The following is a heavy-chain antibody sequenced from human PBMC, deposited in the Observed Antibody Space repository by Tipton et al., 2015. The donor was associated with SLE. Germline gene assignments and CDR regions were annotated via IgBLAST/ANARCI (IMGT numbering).Heavy chain of an antibody. CDR1: GGSISSGGYS. Sequence: TLSLTCAVSGGSISSGGYSWSWIRQPPGKGLEWIGYIYHSGSTYYNPSLKSRVTISVDRSKNQFSLKLSSVTAADTAVYYCARAGVADFGVVIRDWGQGTLVTVSS. CDR2: IYHSGST. CDR3: ARAGVADFGVVIRD. V-gene: IGHV4-30-2*01. J-gene: IGHJ4*02. D-gene: IGHD3-3*01.